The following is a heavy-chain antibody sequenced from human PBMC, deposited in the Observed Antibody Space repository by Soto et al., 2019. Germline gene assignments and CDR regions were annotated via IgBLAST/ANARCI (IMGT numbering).Heavy chain of an antibody. CDR1: GGSISSGGYS. CDR3: ARAPDS. V-gene: IGHV4-30-2*01. Sequence: QLQLLESGSGLVKPSQTLSLTCAVSGGSISSGGYSWGWIRQPPGKGLEWIGYIYHSVSTYYNPSLKSRVTISGDRSKNQFSLRLSSVTPADTAVYYCARAPDSWGQGTLVTVSS. CDR2: IYHSVST. J-gene: IGHJ4*02.